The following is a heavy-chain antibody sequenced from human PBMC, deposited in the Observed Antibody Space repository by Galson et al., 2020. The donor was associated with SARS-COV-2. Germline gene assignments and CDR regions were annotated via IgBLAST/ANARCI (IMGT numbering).Heavy chain of an antibody. Sequence: GGSLRLSCAASGFSFDNYAMNWVRQAPGKGLEWVSSISGSGGSIWYADSVKGRFTVSRDKSKNTLSLEMKSLRAEDTAVYYCAKCGISSDRDSSGWCNWFDPWGQGTLVTVSS. V-gene: IGHV3-23*01. CDR3: AKCGISSDRDSSGWCNWFDP. D-gene: IGHD6-19*01. CDR2: ISGSGGSI. CDR1: GFSFDNYA. J-gene: IGHJ5*02.